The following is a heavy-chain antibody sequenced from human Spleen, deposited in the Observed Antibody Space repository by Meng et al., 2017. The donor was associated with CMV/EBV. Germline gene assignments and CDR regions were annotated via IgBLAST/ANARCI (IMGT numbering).Heavy chain of an antibody. Sequence: GSLRLSCTVSGASISSNYWSWSRRPPGKGLEYIGSISYTGYIEYNPSLKGRVTISLDTSKNQFSLKLSSVTAADTAVYYCASSGYCSSTSCYTRAFDIWGQGTMVTVSS. CDR2: ISYTGYI. V-gene: IGHV4-59*01. J-gene: IGHJ3*02. D-gene: IGHD2-2*02. CDR1: GASISSNY. CDR3: ASSGYCSSTSCYTRAFDI.